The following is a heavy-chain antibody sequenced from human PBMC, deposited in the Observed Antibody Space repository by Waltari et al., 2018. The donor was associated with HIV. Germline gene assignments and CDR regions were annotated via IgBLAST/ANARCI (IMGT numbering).Heavy chain of an antibody. CDR1: GFTFSSYA. V-gene: IGHV3-30*01. CDR2: ISYDGSNK. D-gene: IGHD4-17*01. J-gene: IGHJ6*02. Sequence: QVQLVESGGGVVQPGRSLRLSCAASGFTFSSYAMHWVRQAPGKGLEWVAVISYDGSNKYYADSVKGRFTISRDDSKNTLYLQMNSLRAEDTAVYYCARGDQTVTRDYYYGMDVWGQGTTVTVSS. CDR3: ARGDQTVTRDYYYGMDV.